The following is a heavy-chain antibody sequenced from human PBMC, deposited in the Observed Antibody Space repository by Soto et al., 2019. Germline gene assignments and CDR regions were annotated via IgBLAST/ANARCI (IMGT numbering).Heavy chain of an antibody. J-gene: IGHJ4*02. CDR3: ARVSSDHDGYDY. CDR1: GGSISSYY. Sequence: SETLSLTCTVSGGSISSYYWIWIRQPPGKGLEWIGYIYYSGSTNYNPSLKSRVTISVDTSKNQYSLKLSSVTAADTAVYYCARVSSDHDGYDYWGQGTLVTVSS. D-gene: IGHD6-25*01. CDR2: IYYSGST. V-gene: IGHV4-59*01.